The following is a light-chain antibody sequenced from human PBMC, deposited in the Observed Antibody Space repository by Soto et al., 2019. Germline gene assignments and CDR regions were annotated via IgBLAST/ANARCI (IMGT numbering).Light chain of an antibody. CDR3: QQLNSYPLT. Sequence: DIQLTQSPSFLSASVGDRVTITCRASQGISSYLAWYQQKPGKAPKLLIYAASTLQSGVPSRFSGSGSGTELTLTISSRQPEDFATYYCQQLNSYPLTFGGGTKVEIK. CDR1: QGISSY. CDR2: AAS. J-gene: IGKJ4*01. V-gene: IGKV1-9*01.